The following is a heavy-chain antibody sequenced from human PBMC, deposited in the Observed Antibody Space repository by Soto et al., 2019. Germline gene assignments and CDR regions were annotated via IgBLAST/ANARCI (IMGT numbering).Heavy chain of an antibody. Sequence: GGALRLSCAASGFTFSSYWMHWVRQAPGKGLVWVSRINSDGSSTSYADSVKGRFTISRDNAKNTLYLQMNSLRAEDTAVYYCASRGSHISFSGVAPNYYYYALDVWGQGTTVTVS. J-gene: IGHJ6*02. CDR2: INSDGSST. V-gene: IGHV3-74*01. CDR3: ASRGSHISFSGVAPNYYYYALDV. CDR1: GFTFSSYW. D-gene: IGHD3-3*01.